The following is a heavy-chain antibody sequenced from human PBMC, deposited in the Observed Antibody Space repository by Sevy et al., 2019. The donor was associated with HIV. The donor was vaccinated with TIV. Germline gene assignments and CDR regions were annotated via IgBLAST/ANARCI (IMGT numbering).Heavy chain of an antibody. J-gene: IGHJ4*02. Sequence: ETLSLTCAVYGGYFSGYYWSWIRQPTGKGLEWIGEINHSGSTNYNPSLKSRVTISVDTSKNQFSLKLSSVTAADTAVYYCATLAAAGTPFDYWGQGTLVTVSS. V-gene: IGHV4-34*01. D-gene: IGHD6-13*01. CDR3: ATLAAAGTPFDY. CDR1: GGYFSGYY. CDR2: INHSGST.